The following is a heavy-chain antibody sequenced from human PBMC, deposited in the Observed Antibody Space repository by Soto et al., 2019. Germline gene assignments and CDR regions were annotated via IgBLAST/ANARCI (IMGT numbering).Heavy chain of an antibody. Sequence: GGSLRLSCAASGFTFSSYAMSWVRQAPGKGLEWVSAISGSGGSTYYADSVKGRFTISRDNSKKTLYLQMNSLRAEDTAVYYCAKRLLDIVATGIMGRYYYMDVWGKGTTVTVSS. CDR2: ISGSGGST. V-gene: IGHV3-23*01. D-gene: IGHD5-12*01. CDR3: AKRLLDIVATGIMGRYYYMDV. J-gene: IGHJ6*03. CDR1: GFTFSSYA.